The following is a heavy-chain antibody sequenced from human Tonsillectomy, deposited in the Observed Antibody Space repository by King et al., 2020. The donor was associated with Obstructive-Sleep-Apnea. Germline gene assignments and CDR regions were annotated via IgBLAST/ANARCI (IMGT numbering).Heavy chain of an antibody. CDR3: ARDPFNRHYCSSTSCYYYYYGMDV. J-gene: IGHJ6*02. Sequence: QLVQSGAEVKKPGASVKVSCKASGYTFTSYGISWVRQAPGQGLEWMGWISAYNGNTNYAQKLQGRVTMTTDTSTSTAYMELRSLRSDDTAVYYCARDPFNRHYCSSTSCYYYYYGMDVWGQGTTVTVSS. V-gene: IGHV1-18*01. CDR1: GYTFTSYG. CDR2: ISAYNGNT. D-gene: IGHD2-2*01.